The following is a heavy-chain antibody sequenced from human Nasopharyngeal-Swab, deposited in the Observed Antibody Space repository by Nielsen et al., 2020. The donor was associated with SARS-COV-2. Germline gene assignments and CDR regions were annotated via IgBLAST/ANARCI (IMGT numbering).Heavy chain of an antibody. D-gene: IGHD5-12*01. Sequence: WIRQPPGKGLEWVSVIYSGGSTYYADSVKGRFTISRDNSKNTLYLQMNSLRAEDTAVYYCARAVKYSGYAFDYWGQGTRVTVSS. CDR2: IYSGGST. V-gene: IGHV3-53*01. J-gene: IGHJ4*02. CDR3: ARAVKYSGYAFDY.